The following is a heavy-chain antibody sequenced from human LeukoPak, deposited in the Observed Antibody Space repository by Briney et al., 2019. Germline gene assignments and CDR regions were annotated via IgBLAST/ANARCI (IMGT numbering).Heavy chain of an antibody. Sequence: GASVKVSCKASGYTFTSYGISWVRQAPGQGLEWMGWIGAYNGNTNYAQKLQGRVTMTTDTSTSTAYMELRSLRSDDTAVYYCARLRYSSSWSFAENDYWGQGTLVTVSS. V-gene: IGHV1-18*04. CDR1: GYTFTSYG. J-gene: IGHJ4*02. D-gene: IGHD6-13*01. CDR3: ARLRYSSSWSFAENDY. CDR2: IGAYNGNT.